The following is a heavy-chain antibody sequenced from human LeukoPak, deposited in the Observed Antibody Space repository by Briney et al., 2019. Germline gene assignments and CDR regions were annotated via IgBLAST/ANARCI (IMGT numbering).Heavy chain of an antibody. CDR2: ISYDGSNK. V-gene: IGHV3-30-3*01. CDR1: GFXFSSYA. Sequence: PGGSLRLSCGASGFXFSSYAIHWVRQAPGKGLEWVAVISYDGSNKFYADSVKGRFTLSRDNSKNTLYLQMNSLRIEDTAVYYCGRGSVGFGELNYWGQGTLVTVSS. CDR3: GRGSVGFGELNY. D-gene: IGHD3-10*01. J-gene: IGHJ4*02.